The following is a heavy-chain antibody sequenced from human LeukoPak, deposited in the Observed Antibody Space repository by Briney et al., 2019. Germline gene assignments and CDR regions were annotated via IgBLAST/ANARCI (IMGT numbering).Heavy chain of an antibody. D-gene: IGHD5-24*01. CDR3: ARGRDRSKAGDL. Sequence: PSETLPLTCAVHGGSCDDYYCSWIRQPPGKGLEWIGEIHPHGIFYYNSSLVSRVTISIDTSKSQFSLRLTSVTAPDTAFYYCARGRDRSKAGDLWGQGSLVTVSS. CDR2: IHPHGIF. V-gene: IGHV4-34*01. J-gene: IGHJ5*02. CDR1: GGSCDDYY.